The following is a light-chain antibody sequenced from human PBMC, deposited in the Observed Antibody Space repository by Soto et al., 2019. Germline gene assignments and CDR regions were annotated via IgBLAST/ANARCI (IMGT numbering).Light chain of an antibody. V-gene: IGKV3-11*01. J-gene: IGKJ4*01. CDR3: QQRISWPPLT. Sequence: EIVLTQSPATLSLSPGERAALSCRASQSVSSNLAWYQQKPGQAPRLLIYDASNRATGIPARFSGSGSGTDFTLTISSLEPEDFAVYYCQQRISWPPLTFGGGTTVEIK. CDR2: DAS. CDR1: QSVSSN.